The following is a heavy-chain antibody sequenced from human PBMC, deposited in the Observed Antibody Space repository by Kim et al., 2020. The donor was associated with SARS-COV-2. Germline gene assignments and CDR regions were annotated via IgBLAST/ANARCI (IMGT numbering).Heavy chain of an antibody. D-gene: IGHD3-10*01. CDR3: ARDLTLGALFDY. CDR1: GYTFTGYY. J-gene: IGHJ4*02. Sequence: ASVKVSCKASGYTFTGYYMHWVRQAPGQGLEWMGRINPNSGGTNYAQKFQGRVTMTRDTSISTAYMELSRLRSDDTAVYYCARDLTLGALFDYWGQGTLVTVSS. CDR2: INPNSGGT. V-gene: IGHV1-2*06.